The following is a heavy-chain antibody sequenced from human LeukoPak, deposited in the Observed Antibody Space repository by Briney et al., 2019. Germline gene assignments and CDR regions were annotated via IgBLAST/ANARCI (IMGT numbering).Heavy chain of an antibody. V-gene: IGHV1-2*02. J-gene: IGHJ3*02. D-gene: IGHD3-22*01. CDR3: AISSGYYTPADAFDI. Sequence: ASVKVSCKASGYTFTGYYMHWVRQAPGQGLEWMGWINPNSGGTNYAQKFQGRVTMTRDTSISTAYMELSRLRSDDTAVYYCAISSGYYTPADAFDIWGQGTMVTVSS. CDR2: INPNSGGT. CDR1: GYTFTGYY.